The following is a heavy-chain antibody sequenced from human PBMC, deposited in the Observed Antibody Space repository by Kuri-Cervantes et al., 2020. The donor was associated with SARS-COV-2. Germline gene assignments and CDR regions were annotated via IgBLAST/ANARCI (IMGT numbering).Heavy chain of an antibody. Sequence: SETLSLTCTVSGGSISSSSYYWGWIRQPPGKGLEWIGEINHSGSTNYNPSLKSRVTISVDTSKNQFSPKLSSVTAADTAVYYCARGIVVVPAAANWFDPWGQGTLVTVSS. CDR3: ARGIVVVPAAANWFDP. J-gene: IGHJ5*02. CDR1: GGSISSSSYY. D-gene: IGHD2-2*01. CDR2: INHSGST. V-gene: IGHV4-39*07.